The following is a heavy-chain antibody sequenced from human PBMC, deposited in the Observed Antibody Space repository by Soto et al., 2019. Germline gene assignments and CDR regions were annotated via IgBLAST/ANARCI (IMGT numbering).Heavy chain of an antibody. Sequence: GGSLRLSCSASGFTFSSYAMHWVRQAPGKGLEYVSAISSNGGSTYYADSVKGRFTISRGNSKNTLYLQMSSLRAEDTAVYYCVKDRSCSSTSCYTLVFDYWGQGTLVTVSS. D-gene: IGHD2-2*02. J-gene: IGHJ4*02. CDR3: VKDRSCSSTSCYTLVFDY. V-gene: IGHV3-64D*06. CDR2: ISSNGGST. CDR1: GFTFSSYA.